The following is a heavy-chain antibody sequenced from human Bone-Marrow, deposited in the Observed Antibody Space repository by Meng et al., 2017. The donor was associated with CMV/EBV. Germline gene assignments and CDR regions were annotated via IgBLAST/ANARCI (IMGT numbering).Heavy chain of an antibody. D-gene: IGHD2-2*01. CDR2: IYYSGST. CDR3: ARERIPAALNAFDI. CDR1: GGSISSYY. Sequence: SETLSLTCTVSGGSISSYYWSWIRQPPGKGLEWIGYIYYSGSTNYNPSLKSRVTISVDTSKNQFSLKLSSVTAADTAVYYCARERIPAALNAFDIWGQGTRVTV. J-gene: IGHJ3*02. V-gene: IGHV4-59*01.